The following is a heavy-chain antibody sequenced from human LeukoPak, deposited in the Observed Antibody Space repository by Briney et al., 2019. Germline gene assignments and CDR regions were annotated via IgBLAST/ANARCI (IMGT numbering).Heavy chain of an antibody. D-gene: IGHD2/OR15-2a*01. CDR3: ARIYASPDH. Sequence: ASVKVSCKASSYTLTSNGISWVRQAPGQGLEWMGWISAYNGNTNYAQKFQGRVTMTRDTSISPAYKELRSLKSDDTAFYYCARIYASPDHWGPGTLVTVSS. CDR1: SYTLTSNG. CDR2: ISAYNGNT. J-gene: IGHJ4*02. V-gene: IGHV1-18*01.